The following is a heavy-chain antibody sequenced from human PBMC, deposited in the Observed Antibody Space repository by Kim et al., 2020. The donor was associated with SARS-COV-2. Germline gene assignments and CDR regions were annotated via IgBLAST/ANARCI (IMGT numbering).Heavy chain of an antibody. J-gene: IGHJ6*02. Sequence: SVKVSCKASGFTFTSSAVQWVRQARGQRLEWIGWIVVGSGNTNYAQKFQERVTITRDMSTSTAYMELSSLRSEDTAVYYCAAAPPSLDYYGMDVWGPGTTVTVSS. CDR3: AAAPPSLDYYGMDV. CDR2: IVVGSGNT. V-gene: IGHV1-58*01. CDR1: GFTFTSSA.